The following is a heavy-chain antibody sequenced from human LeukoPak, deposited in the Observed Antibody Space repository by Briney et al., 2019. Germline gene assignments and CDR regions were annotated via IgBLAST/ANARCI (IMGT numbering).Heavy chain of an antibody. J-gene: IGHJ4*02. CDR2: INHSGST. CDR3: ARRLHQLPIDY. CDR1: GGSFSGYY. Sequence: PSETLSLTCAVYGGSFSGYYWSWVRQPPGKGLEWIGEINHSGSTNYNPSLKSRVIISVDTSKNQFSLKVRSVTAADTAIYYCARRLHQLPIDYWGQGTLVTVSS. D-gene: IGHD2-2*01. V-gene: IGHV4-34*01.